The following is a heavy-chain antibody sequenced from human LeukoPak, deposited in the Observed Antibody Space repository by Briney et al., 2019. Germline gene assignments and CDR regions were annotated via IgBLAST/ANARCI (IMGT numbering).Heavy chain of an antibody. J-gene: IGHJ4*02. Sequence: SVKVSCKASGGTFSSYTISWVRQAPGQGLEWMGRIIPIFGTANYAQKFQGRVTITTDESTSTAYMELSSLRSEDTAVYYCASTRYSGSGYYFDYWGQGTLVTVSS. V-gene: IGHV1-69*05. D-gene: IGHD1-26*01. CDR3: ASTRYSGSGYYFDY. CDR1: GGTFSSYT. CDR2: IIPIFGTA.